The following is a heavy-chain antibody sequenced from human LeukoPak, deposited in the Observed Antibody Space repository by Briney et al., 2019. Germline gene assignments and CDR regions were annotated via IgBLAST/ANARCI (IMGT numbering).Heavy chain of an antibody. CDR3: ARHGGYGYFDY. CDR1: GGSISSGDYY. CDR2: IYHSGST. J-gene: IGHJ4*02. D-gene: IGHD1-26*01. V-gene: IGHV4-39*01. Sequence: SSETLSLTCTVSGGSISSGDYYWSWIRQPPGKGLEWIGSIYHSGSTYYNPSLKSRVTISVATSKNQFSLKLSSVTAADTAVYYCARHGGYGYFDYWGQGTLVTVSS.